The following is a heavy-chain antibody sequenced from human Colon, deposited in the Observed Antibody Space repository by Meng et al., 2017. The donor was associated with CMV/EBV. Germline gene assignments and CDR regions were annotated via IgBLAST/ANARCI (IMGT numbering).Heavy chain of an antibody. D-gene: IGHD4-23*01. Sequence: ASVKVSCKVSGNTVSELSMHWVRQAPGKGLEWVGGFDAEEGERVYAQKFRGRVIMTEDTSTDTAYMQLSSLRSEDTAVYYCATVGGNSGSYYYGMDVWGQGTMVTVSS. CDR2: FDAEEGER. J-gene: IGHJ6*02. CDR1: GNTVSELS. CDR3: ATVGGNSGSYYYGMDV. V-gene: IGHV1-24*01.